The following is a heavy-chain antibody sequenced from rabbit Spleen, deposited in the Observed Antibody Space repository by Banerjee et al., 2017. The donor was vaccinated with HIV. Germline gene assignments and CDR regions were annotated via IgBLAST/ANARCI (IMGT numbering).Heavy chain of an antibody. V-gene: IGHV1S40*01. CDR2: INSGSSGTA. J-gene: IGHJ4*01. CDR3: ARDLDGVIGWNFGW. CDR1: GFSVSGRYW. D-gene: IGHD1-1*01. Sequence: QSLEESGGDLVKPGSSLTLTCTASGFSVSGRYWMGWVRQTPGKRPDRIACINSGSSGTAYYASWAKGRFTISKTSSTTVTLQMTSLTAADTATYFCARDLDGVIGWNFGWWGPATLVTVS.